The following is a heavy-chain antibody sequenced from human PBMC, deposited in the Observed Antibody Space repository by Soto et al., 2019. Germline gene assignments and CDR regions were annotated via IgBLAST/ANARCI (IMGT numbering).Heavy chain of an antibody. J-gene: IGHJ5*02. CDR1: GYTFTSYY. CDR3: ARGRYYYDSSRYFNWFDP. V-gene: IGHV1-46*01. D-gene: IGHD3-22*01. Sequence: ASVKVSCKASGYTFTSYYRHWVRQAPGQGLEWMGIINPSGGSTSYAQKFQGRVTMTRDTSTSTVYMELSSLRSEDTAVYYCARGRYYYDSSRYFNWFDPWGQGTLVPFSS. CDR2: INPSGGST.